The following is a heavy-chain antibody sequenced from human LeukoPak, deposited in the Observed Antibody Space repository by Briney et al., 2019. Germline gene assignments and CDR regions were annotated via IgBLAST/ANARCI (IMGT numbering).Heavy chain of an antibody. V-gene: IGHV3-30*02. D-gene: IGHD2-15*01. CDR1: GFIFNTYV. CDR2: IRYDGSNK. J-gene: IGHJ3*02. Sequence: GGSLRLSCAASGFIFNTYVMHWVRQAPGKGLEWLAFIRYDGSNKNYADSVKGRFTISRDNTRNSLYLQMNSLRAEDTAVYYCAKDGGSDPDSFDIWGQGTMVTVSS. CDR3: AKDGGSDPDSFDI.